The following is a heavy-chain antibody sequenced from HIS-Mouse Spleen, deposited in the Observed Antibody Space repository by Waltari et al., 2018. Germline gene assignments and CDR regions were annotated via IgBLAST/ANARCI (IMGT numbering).Heavy chain of an antibody. Sequence: QLQLQESGPGLVKPSETLSLTCTVSGGFISSSSYYWGWISQPPGKGLEWIGSLYYSGGTYYNPSRKSRVTISVDTSKNQFSLKLSSVTAADTAVYYCAREIPYSSSWYDWYFDLWGRGTLVTVSS. CDR2: LYYSGGT. D-gene: IGHD6-13*01. CDR1: GGFISSSSYY. V-gene: IGHV4-39*07. J-gene: IGHJ2*01. CDR3: AREIPYSSSWYDWYFDL.